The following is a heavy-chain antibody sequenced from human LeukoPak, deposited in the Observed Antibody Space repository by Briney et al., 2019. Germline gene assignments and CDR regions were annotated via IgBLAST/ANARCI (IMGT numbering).Heavy chain of an antibody. CDR3: ANLAGLSNQRLSDY. V-gene: IGHV1-18*01. CDR1: GYTFTSYG. D-gene: IGHD3-16*02. J-gene: IGHJ4*02. Sequence: ASVKVSCKASGYTFTSYGISWVRQAPGQGLEWMGWISAYNGNTNYAQKLQGRVTMTTDTSTSTAYMELRSLRSDDTAVYYCANLAGLSNQRLSDYWGQGTLVTVSS. CDR2: ISAYNGNT.